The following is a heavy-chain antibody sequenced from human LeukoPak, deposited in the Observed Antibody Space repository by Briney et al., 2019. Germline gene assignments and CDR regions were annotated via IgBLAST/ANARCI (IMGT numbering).Heavy chain of an antibody. J-gene: IGHJ2*01. CDR3: AKDGCGGDCSWYFDL. V-gene: IGHV3-23*01. D-gene: IGHD2-21*02. CDR1: GFSFSTSA. Sequence: GGSLRLSCAASGFSFSTSAMNWVRRAPGKGLEWVSGISTGGVSTYYADSVKGRFTISRDNSKKTLYLQMNSLRAEDTAVYYCAKDGCGGDCSWYFDLWGRGTLVTVSS. CDR2: ISTGGVST.